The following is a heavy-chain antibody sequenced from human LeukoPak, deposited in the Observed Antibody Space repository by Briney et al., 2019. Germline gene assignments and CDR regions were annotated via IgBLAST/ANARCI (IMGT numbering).Heavy chain of an antibody. D-gene: IGHD2-15*01. CDR1: GFTFSSYS. Sequence: GGSLRLSCAASGFTFSSYSMNWVRQAPGKGLEWVSSSSSSSSYIYYADSVKGRFTISRDNAKNSLYLQMNSLRAEDTAVYYCAKDSVVVVAATPANPKNIYYFDYWGQGTLVTVSS. V-gene: IGHV3-21*01. CDR3: AKDSVVVVAATPANPKNIYYFDY. J-gene: IGHJ4*02. CDR2: SSSSSSYI.